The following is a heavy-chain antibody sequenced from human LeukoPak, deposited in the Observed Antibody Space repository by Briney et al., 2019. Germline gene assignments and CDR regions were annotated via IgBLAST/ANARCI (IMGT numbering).Heavy chain of an antibody. CDR1: GFTFSSYA. V-gene: IGHV3-23*01. CDR3: AKGSGSDYDSSGHYVGFDY. Sequence: TGGSLRLSCAASGFTFSSYAMSWVRQAPGKGLEWVSGISGSGGSTYYADSVKGRFTISRDNSENTLYLQLDGLRAEDTAVYYCAKGSGSDYDSSGHYVGFDYWGQGTLVTVSS. J-gene: IGHJ4*02. D-gene: IGHD3-22*01. CDR2: ISGSGGST.